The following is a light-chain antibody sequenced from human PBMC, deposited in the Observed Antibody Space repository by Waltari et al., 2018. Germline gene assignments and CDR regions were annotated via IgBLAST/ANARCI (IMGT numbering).Light chain of an antibody. CDR2: AAS. CDR1: QDIRND. CDR3: LQDYNYPRT. Sequence: IHIIRALPSFSALLGDRVTSTSRAGQDIRNDLDWYQLKPGKAPNRLIYAASSLQSGVPSRFSGSGSGTDFTLTISNLQPEDFATYYCLQDYNYPRTFGQGTRLEIK. V-gene: IGKV1-6*01. J-gene: IGKJ5*01.